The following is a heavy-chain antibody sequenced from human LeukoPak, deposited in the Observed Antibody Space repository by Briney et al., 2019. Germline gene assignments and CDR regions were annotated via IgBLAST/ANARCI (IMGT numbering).Heavy chain of an antibody. CDR3: ARTGFPMWEYQDY. V-gene: IGHV4-61*02. D-gene: IGHD1-26*01. CDR2: IYTSGST. Sequence: PSQTLSLTCTVSGGSISSGSYYWRWIRQPAGKGLEWIGRIYTSGSTNYNPSRKSRVTISVDTSKNQFSLKLSSVTAADTAVYYCARTGFPMWEYQDYWGQGTLVTVSS. CDR1: GGSISSGSYY. J-gene: IGHJ4*02.